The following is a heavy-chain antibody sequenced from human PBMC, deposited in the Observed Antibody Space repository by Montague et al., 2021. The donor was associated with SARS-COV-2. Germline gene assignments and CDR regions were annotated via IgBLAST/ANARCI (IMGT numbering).Heavy chain of an antibody. Sequence: CAISGDSVSTKLSAWNWIRQSPSRGLAWLGRTYYRSNWSHDYAPSVKSRIIVNPDTSKNQFSLQLNTVTPEDTAVYYCVRDHDQVFDYWGEGTLVTVSS. V-gene: IGHV6-1*01. J-gene: IGHJ4*02. CDR3: VRDHDQVFDY. D-gene: IGHD1-1*01. CDR1: GDSVSTKLSA. CDR2: TYYRSNWSH.